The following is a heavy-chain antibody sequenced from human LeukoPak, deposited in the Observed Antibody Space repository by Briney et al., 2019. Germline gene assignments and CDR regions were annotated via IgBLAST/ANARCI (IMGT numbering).Heavy chain of an antibody. V-gene: IGHV4-61*01. D-gene: IGHD2-15*01. CDR3: AREGWGKVAAPH. CDR1: GGSISSSSYY. Sequence: PSETLSLTCTVSGGSISSSSYYWGWIRQPPGKGLEWIGYIYYSGSTNYNPSLKSRVTISVDTSKNQFSLKLSSVTAADTAVYYCAREGWGKVAAPHWGQGTLVTVSS. J-gene: IGHJ4*02. CDR2: IYYSGST.